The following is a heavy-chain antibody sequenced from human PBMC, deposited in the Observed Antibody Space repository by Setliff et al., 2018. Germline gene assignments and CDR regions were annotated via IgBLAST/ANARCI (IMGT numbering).Heavy chain of an antibody. D-gene: IGHD5-18*01. CDR3: ARDNWVDSVMVTEKGEF. V-gene: IGHV3-21*05. CDR1: GFNFRNSA. J-gene: IGHJ4*02. Sequence: GGSLRLSCAASGFNFRNSAMNWVRQAPGKGLEWISYININVDYIYYADSVKGRVTISRDDARSKRYLKMNRLRAENTAVYYCARDNWVDSVMVTEKGEFWGQGTLVTVSS. CDR2: ININVDYI.